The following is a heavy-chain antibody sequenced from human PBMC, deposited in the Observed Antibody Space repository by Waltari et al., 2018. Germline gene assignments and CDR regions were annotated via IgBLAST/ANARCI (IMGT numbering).Heavy chain of an antibody. J-gene: IGHJ4*02. CDR3: ARGGDDDNCYPFDH. Sequence: VQSNYKRWNLQAPVKGLEKVSPNYTGGNIIHRDSVSGRFTISRDNSNNTLYLQLNSLRAGDTAVYYCARGGDDDNCYPFDHCGQGTLVTVSS. CDR2: NYTGGNI. D-gene: IGHD3-16*01. V-gene: IGHV3-53*01. CDR1: VQSNY.